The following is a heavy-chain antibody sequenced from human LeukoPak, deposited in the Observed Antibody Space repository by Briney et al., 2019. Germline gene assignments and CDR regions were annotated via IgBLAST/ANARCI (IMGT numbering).Heavy chain of an antibody. CDR2: ISAYNGYT. Sequence: ASVKVSCKASGYTFTSYGISWVRQAPGQGLEWMGWISAYNGYTKYAEKLQGRVTMATDTSTSTAYMELRSLRSDDTAVYYCARAKYDSSGYYWFDPWGQGTLVTVSS. D-gene: IGHD3-22*01. V-gene: IGHV1-18*01. J-gene: IGHJ5*02. CDR1: GYTFTSYG. CDR3: ARAKYDSSGYYWFDP.